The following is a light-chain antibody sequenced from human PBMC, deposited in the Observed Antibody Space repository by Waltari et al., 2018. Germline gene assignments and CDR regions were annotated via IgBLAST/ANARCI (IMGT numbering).Light chain of an antibody. J-gene: IGKJ1*01. CDR3: QKYNSAPRT. Sequence: IQTTQSPTSLSASVRDRVPITCRASQGISNYLAWYQQKPGKVPKLLIYAASTLQSGVPSRFSGSGSGTDFTLTISSLQPEDVATYYCQKYNSAPRTFGQGTKVEIK. V-gene: IGKV1-27*01. CDR2: AAS. CDR1: QGISNY.